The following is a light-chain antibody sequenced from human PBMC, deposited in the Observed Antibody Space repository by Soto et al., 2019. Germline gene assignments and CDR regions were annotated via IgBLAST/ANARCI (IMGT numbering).Light chain of an antibody. J-gene: IGKJ5*01. V-gene: IGKV3D-11*02. CDR3: QQRSNWHPAT. CDR2: DAF. Sequence: EIVLTQSPVTLSLSPGDTAILSCRASQSVSGYLAWYQQKPGQATRLIIYDAFNRANGIPARFSGSGSGTHFTLTINSLEPEDFAVYYCQQRSNWHPATFGQGTRLEIK. CDR1: QSVSGY.